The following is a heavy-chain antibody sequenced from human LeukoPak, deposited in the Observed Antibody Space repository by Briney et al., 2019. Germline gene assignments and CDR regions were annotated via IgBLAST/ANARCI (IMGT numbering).Heavy chain of an antibody. CDR1: GFTFSIYG. V-gene: IGHV3-30*18. D-gene: IGHD3-3*01. J-gene: IGHJ4*02. CDR3: AKDLGVQWRLPYYSDY. CDR2: ISYDGSNK. Sequence: GGSLRLSCAASGFTFSIYGMHWVRQAPGKGLEWVAVISYDGSNKYYADSVKGRFTISRDNSKHTLYLQMNSLRGEDTAVYYCAKDLGVQWRLPYYSDYWGLGTLVTVSS.